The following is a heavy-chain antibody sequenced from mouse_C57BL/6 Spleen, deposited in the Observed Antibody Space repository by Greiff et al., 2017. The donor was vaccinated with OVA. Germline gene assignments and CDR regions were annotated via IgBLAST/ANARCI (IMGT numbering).Heavy chain of an antibody. Sequence: EVQLVESGGGLVQPGGSLSLSCAASGFTFTDYYMSWVRQPPGKALEWLGFIRNKANGYTTEYSASVKGRFTISRDNSQSILYLQMNALRAEDSATYYCARGLDSSGAMDYWGQGTSVTVSS. D-gene: IGHD3-2*01. V-gene: IGHV7-3*01. CDR2: IRNKANGYTT. CDR3: ARGLDSSGAMDY. CDR1: GFTFTDYY. J-gene: IGHJ4*01.